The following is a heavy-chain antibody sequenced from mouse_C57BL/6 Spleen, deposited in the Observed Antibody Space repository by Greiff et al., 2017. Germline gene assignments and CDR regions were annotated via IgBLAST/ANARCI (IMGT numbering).Heavy chain of an antibody. CDR1: GFTFSSYG. J-gene: IGHJ1*03. CDR3: ARHYGSSYWYFDV. D-gene: IGHD1-1*01. V-gene: IGHV5-6*01. CDR2: ISSGGSYT. Sequence: EVKLVESGGDLVKPGGSLKLSCAASGFTFSSYGMSWVRQTPDKRLEWVATISSGGSYTYYPDSVKGRFTISRDNAKNTLYLQMSSLKSEDTAMYYWARHYGSSYWYFDVWGTGTTVTVSS.